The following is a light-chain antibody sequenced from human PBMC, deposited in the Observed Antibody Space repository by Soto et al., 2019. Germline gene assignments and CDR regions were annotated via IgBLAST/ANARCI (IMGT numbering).Light chain of an antibody. CDR2: GNN. V-gene: IGLV1-40*01. Sequence: QSVLTQPPSVSGAPGQRVTISCTGSSFNIGAGYDVHWYQQLPGTAPKLLIYGNNDRPSGIPDRFSGSKSGTSASLAITGLQPEDETDYYCQSYDSSLTSGVFGGGTKLTVL. J-gene: IGLJ3*02. CDR1: SFNIGAGYD. CDR3: QSYDSSLTSGV.